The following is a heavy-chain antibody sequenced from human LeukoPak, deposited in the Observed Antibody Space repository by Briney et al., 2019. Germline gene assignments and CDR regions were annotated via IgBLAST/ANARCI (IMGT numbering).Heavy chain of an antibody. CDR1: GGTFSSYA. V-gene: IGHV1-69*13. CDR2: IIPIFGTA. D-gene: IGHD2-2*02. J-gene: IGHJ5*02. CDR3: ARDPYCSSTSCYTLFDP. Sequence: ASVKVSCKASGGTFSSYAISWVRQAPGQGLEWMGGIIPIFGTANYAQKFQGRVTITADESTSTAYMELSSLRPKDTAVYYCARDPYCSSTSCYTLFDPWGQGTLVTVSS.